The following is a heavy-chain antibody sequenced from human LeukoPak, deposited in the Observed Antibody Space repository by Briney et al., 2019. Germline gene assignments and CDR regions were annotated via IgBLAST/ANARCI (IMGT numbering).Heavy chain of an antibody. V-gene: IGHV3-74*01. CDR1: GCTFSSYA. CDR3: ASPPGDDYGDYDAFDI. CDR2: INSDGSST. Sequence: PGGSLRLSCAASGCTFSSYAMSWVRQAPGKGLVWVSRINSDGSSTSYADSVKGRFTISRDNAKNTLYLQMNSLRAEDTAVYYCASPPGDDYGDYDAFDIWGQGTMVTVSS. J-gene: IGHJ3*02. D-gene: IGHD4-17*01.